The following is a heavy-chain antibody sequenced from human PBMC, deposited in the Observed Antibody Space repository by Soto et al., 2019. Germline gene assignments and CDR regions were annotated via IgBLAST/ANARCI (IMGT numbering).Heavy chain of an antibody. CDR1: GLSFTNAW. V-gene: IGHV3-11*03. CDR2: ISSSSSYT. J-gene: IGHJ4*02. Sequence: PGGSLRLSCEVSGLSFTNAWMNWIRQAPGKGLERLSYISSSSSYTNYADSVKGRFTISRDNAKNSLYLQMNSLRAEDSAVYYCARPISSFDSYYFAYWGQGTPVTVSS. D-gene: IGHD3-9*01. CDR3: ARPISSFDSYYFAY.